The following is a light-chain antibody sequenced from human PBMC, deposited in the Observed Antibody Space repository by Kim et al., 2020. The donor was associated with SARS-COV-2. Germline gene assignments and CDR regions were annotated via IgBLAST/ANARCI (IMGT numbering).Light chain of an antibody. CDR3: SSYTTSSTVV. CDR2: DVS. Sequence: GQLITISCTGTSSDVGAYNYVSWYQQHPGKAPKVVIYDVSERPSGVSNRFAGSKSTNTASLTISGLLAEDEADYYCSSYTTSSTVVFGGGTQLTVL. CDR1: SSDVGAYNY. J-gene: IGLJ2*01. V-gene: IGLV2-14*03.